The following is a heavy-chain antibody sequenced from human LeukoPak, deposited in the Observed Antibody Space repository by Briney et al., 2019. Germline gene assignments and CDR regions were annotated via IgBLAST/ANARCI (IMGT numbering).Heavy chain of an antibody. CDR3: ARVGSGYEPSYDY. CDR2: IIPILGIA. Sequence: ASVKVSCKASGGTFSSYAISWVRQAPGQGLEWMGRIIPILGIANYAQKFQGRVTITADKSTSTAYMELSSLRSEDTAVYYCARVGSGYEPSYDYWGQGTLVTVSS. V-gene: IGHV1-69*04. J-gene: IGHJ4*02. CDR1: GGTFSSYA. D-gene: IGHD5-12*01.